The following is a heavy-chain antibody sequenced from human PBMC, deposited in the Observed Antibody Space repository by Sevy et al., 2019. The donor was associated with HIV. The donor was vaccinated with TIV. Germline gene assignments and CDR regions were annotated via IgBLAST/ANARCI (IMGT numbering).Heavy chain of an antibody. CDR1: GGTFSSYA. CDR2: IIPIFGTA. J-gene: IGHJ5*02. V-gene: IGHV1-69*13. D-gene: IGHD2-15*01. CDR3: AREEAAVVPFDP. Sequence: ASVKVSCKASGGTFSSYAISWVRQAPGQGLEWMGRIIPIFGTANYAQKFQGGVTITADESTSTAYMELSSLRSEDTAGYYCAREEAAVVPFDPWGQGTLVTVSS.